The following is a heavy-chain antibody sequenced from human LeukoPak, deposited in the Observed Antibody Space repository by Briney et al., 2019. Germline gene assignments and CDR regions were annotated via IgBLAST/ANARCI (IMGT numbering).Heavy chain of an antibody. CDR2: IIPIFGTA. V-gene: IGHV1-69*13. D-gene: IGHD3-3*01. J-gene: IGHJ5*02. Sequence: SVKVSCTASGGTFSSYAISWVRQAPGQGLEWMGGIIPIFGTANYAQKFQGRVTITADESTSTAYMELSSLRSEDTAVYYCARTATFGVVIIHWFDPWGQGTLVTVSS. CDR3: ARTATFGVVIIHWFDP. CDR1: GGTFSSYA.